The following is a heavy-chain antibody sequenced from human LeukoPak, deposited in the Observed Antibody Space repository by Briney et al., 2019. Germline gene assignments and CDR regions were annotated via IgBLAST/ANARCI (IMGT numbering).Heavy chain of an antibody. Sequence: SETLSLTCTVSGGSISSYYWSWIRQPPGKGLEWIGYIYYSGSTNYNPSLKSRVTISVDTSKNQFSLKLNSVTAADTAVYYCARAGRYDSSGYDYWGQGTLVTVSS. CDR3: ARAGRYDSSGYDY. D-gene: IGHD3-22*01. V-gene: IGHV4-59*01. J-gene: IGHJ4*02. CDR2: IYYSGST. CDR1: GGSISSYY.